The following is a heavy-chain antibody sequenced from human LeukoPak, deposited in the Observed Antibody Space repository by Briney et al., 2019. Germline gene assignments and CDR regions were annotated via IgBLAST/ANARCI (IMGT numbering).Heavy chain of an antibody. D-gene: IGHD3-9*01. J-gene: IGHJ6*02. CDR2: ISYDGSNK. V-gene: IGHV3-30*18. Sequence: PGGSLRLSCAASGFTFSSYGMHWVRQAPGKGLEWVAVISYDGSNKYYADSVKGRFTISRDNSKNTLYLQMNSLRAEDTAVYYCAKVGPHLTGYYSPYYYYGMDVWGQGTTVTVSS. CDR1: GFTFSSYG. CDR3: AKVGPHLTGYYSPYYYYGMDV.